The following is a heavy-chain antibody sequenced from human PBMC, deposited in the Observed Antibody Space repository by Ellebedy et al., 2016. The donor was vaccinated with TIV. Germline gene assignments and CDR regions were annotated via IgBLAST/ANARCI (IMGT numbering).Heavy chain of an antibody. J-gene: IGHJ3*02. CDR3: ARGWSYYVEAFDI. Sequence: SETLSLXXTVSGGSISSYYWSWIRQPAGKGLEWIGRIYSSGSTNYNPSLKSRLTMSVDTSNNQFSLKLRSVTAADTAVYFCARGWSYYVEAFDIWGQGTMVTVSP. CDR1: GGSISSYY. CDR2: IYSSGST. D-gene: IGHD1-26*01. V-gene: IGHV4-4*07.